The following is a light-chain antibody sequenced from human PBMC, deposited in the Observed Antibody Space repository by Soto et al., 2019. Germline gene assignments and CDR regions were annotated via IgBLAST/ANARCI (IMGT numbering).Light chain of an antibody. Sequence: QSALTQPPSASGSPGQSVTISCTGTSTDVGAYNFVSWYQQHPGKAPKLMIYAVSKRPSGVPDRFSGSKSGNTASLTVSGLQDDDEADYYCSSYVGNNNLVFGGGTKLTVL. J-gene: IGLJ2*01. CDR1: STDVGAYNF. V-gene: IGLV2-8*01. CDR3: SSYVGNNNLV. CDR2: AVS.